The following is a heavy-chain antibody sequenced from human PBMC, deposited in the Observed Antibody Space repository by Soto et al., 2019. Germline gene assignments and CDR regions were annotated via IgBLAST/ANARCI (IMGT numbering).Heavy chain of an antibody. V-gene: IGHV1-2*02. Sequence: ASVKVACQPSGYTFTAYYVHWVRHSPGQGLEWMVWINPNSGGTKTAQKFRGRVTVTRDTSISTAYMDLSRLRSEDTAVYYCAEAQKQKVAGKERGWYGMDVWGKGSTVTVTS. CDR3: AEAQKQKVAGKERGWYGMDV. D-gene: IGHD6-19*01. J-gene: IGHJ6*04. CDR2: INPNSGGT. CDR1: GYTFTAYY.